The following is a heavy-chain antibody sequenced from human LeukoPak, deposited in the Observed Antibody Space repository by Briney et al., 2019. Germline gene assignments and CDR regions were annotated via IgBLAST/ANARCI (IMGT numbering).Heavy chain of an antibody. CDR3: AREGGRPDVIGQQKNWFDP. Sequence: ASVKVSCKASGGTFSSYAISWVRQAPGQGLEWMGGIIPIIGTANYAQKFQGRVTITTDESTSTAYMELSSLRSEDTAVYYCAREGGRPDVIGQQKNWFDPWGQGTLVTVSS. J-gene: IGHJ5*02. V-gene: IGHV1-69*05. CDR2: IIPIIGTA. CDR1: GGTFSSYA. D-gene: IGHD3-16*01.